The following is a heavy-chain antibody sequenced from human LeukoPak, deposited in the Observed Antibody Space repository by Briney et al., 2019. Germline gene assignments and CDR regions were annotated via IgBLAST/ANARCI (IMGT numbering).Heavy chain of an antibody. CDR2: IYYSGST. Sequence: PSETLSLTCAVYGGSFSGYYWSWIRQPPGKGLEWIGYIYYSGSTNYNPSLKSRVTISVDTSKNQLSLKLSSVTAADTAVYYCARRRSSSWDWFDPWGQGTLVTDSS. V-gene: IGHV4-59*08. CDR3: ARRRSSSWDWFDP. CDR1: GGSFSGYY. D-gene: IGHD6-13*01. J-gene: IGHJ5*02.